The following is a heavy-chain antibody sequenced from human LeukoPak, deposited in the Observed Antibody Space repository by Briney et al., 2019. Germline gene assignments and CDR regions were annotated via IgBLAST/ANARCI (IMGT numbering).Heavy chain of an antibody. CDR1: GYTFTSYG. CDR2: ISAYNGNT. J-gene: IGHJ3*02. D-gene: IGHD6-19*01. V-gene: IGHV1-18*01. Sequence: ASVKVSCKASGYTFTSYGICWVRQAPGQGLEWMGWISAYNGNTNYAQKFQGRVTMTTETSTSTVYMELRSLRSDDTAVYYCVRETGQWLSPAAFDIWGQGPMVTVSS. CDR3: VRETGQWLSPAAFDI.